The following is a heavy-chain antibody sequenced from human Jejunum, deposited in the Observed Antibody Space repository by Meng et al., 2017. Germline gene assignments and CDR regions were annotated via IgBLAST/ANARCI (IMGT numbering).Heavy chain of an antibody. J-gene: IGHJ4*02. CDR2: INHSGST. V-gene: IGHV4-34*01. CDR1: GGSLSTYY. Sequence: GSLRLSCAVFGGSLSTYYWSWIRQPPGKGLEWIGEINHSGSTNYNSYLKSRVTISVDTSKNQFSLKLSSMTAADTGVYYCAIDYGDYDTFDFWGQGTLVTVSS. CDR3: AIDYGDYDTFDF. D-gene: IGHD4-17*01.